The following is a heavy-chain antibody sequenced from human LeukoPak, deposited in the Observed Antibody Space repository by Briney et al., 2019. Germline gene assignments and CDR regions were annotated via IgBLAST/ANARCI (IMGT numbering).Heavy chain of an antibody. V-gene: IGHV4-34*01. Sequence: SETLSLTCAVYGGSFSGCYWSWIRQPPGKGLEWIGEINHSGSTNYNPSLKSRVTISVDTSKNQFSLKLSSVTAADTAVYYCARNRRSGWFTGYYFDYWGQGTLVTVSS. CDR3: ARNRRSGWFTGYYFDY. J-gene: IGHJ4*02. CDR1: GGSFSGCY. CDR2: INHSGST. D-gene: IGHD6-19*01.